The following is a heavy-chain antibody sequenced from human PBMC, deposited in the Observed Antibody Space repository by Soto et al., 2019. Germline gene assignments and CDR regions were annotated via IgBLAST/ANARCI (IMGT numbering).Heavy chain of an antibody. CDR3: ARELFGRSVWFDP. V-gene: IGHV4-59*01. CDR2: IYYSGST. J-gene: IGHJ5*02. CDR1: GGSISSYY. D-gene: IGHD3-10*01. Sequence: QVQLQESGPGLVKPSETLSLTCTVSGGSISSYYWSWIRQPPGKGLEWIGYIYYSGSTNYNPSLKSRVTISVDTSKNQLSLRLSSVTAADTAVYYCARELFGRSVWFDPWGQGTLVTVSS.